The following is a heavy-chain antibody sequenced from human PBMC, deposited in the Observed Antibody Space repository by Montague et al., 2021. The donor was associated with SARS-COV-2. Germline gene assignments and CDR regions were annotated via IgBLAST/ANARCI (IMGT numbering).Heavy chain of an antibody. D-gene: IGHD3-16*01. Sequence: SETLSLTCTIPSRTMRPFDWAEMQQTPEKCLQWIGTIYYSGTANYNPSLMGRLAMSLQTSQKQLSLEMRSVTAADTAVYYCARMSMHYVDTSNSRRGGLYVWGKGTTVSVS. V-gene: IGHV4-59*01. CDR1: SRTMRPFD. CDR3: ARMSMHYVDTSNSRRGGLYV. J-gene: IGHJ6*04. CDR2: IYYSGTA.